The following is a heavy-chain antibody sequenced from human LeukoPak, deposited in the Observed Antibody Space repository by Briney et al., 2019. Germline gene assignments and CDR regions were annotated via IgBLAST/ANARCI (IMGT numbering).Heavy chain of an antibody. V-gene: IGHV3-21*01. Sequence: GGSLRLSCAASGFTFSSYTMNWVRQAPGKGLEWVSSITTSSSYIYYADSVKGRFTISRNNAKNSLYLQMNSLRAEDTAVYYCARDWAPASMQAAPFDCWGQGTLVTVSS. J-gene: IGHJ4*02. CDR1: GFTFSSYT. D-gene: IGHD2/OR15-2a*01. CDR3: ARDWAPASMQAAPFDC. CDR2: ITTSSSYI.